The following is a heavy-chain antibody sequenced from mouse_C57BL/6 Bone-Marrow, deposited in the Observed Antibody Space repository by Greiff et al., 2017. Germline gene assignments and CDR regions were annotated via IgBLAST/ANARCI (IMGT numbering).Heavy chain of an antibody. J-gene: IGHJ4*01. D-gene: IGHD2-2*01. CDR2: IFPGSGST. V-gene: IGHV1-75*01. Sequence: VQRVESGPELVKPGASVKISCKASGYTFTDYYINWVKQRPGQGLEWIGWIFPGSGSTYYNEKFKGKATLTVDKSSSTAYMLLSSLTSEDSAVYFCARLSGYLSYAMDDWGQGTSVTVSS. CDR1: GYTFTDYY. CDR3: ARLSGYLSYAMDD.